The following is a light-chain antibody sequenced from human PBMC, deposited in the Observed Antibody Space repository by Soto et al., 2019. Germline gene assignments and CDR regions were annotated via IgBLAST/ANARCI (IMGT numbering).Light chain of an antibody. CDR1: SSNIGAGYD. V-gene: IGLV1-40*01. CDR2: GNS. CDR3: QSYDSSLSAL. J-gene: IGLJ3*02. Sequence: QSVLTQPPSVSGAPGHRVTISCTGRSSNIGAGYDVHWYQQLPGTAPKLLIYGNSNRPSGVPDRFSGSKSGTSASLAITGLQAEDEADYYCQSYDSSLSALFGGGTKLTVL.